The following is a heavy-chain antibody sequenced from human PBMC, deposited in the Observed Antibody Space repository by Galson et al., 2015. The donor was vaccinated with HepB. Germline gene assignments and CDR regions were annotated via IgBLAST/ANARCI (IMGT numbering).Heavy chain of an antibody. CDR1: GFSFSSYG. CDR3: AKDLYGSGSPIDY. J-gene: IGHJ4*02. V-gene: IGHV3-30*18. CDR2: ISYDAIDK. D-gene: IGHD3-10*01. Sequence: SLRLSCAGSGFSFSSYGMHWVRQAPGKGLEWVALISYDAIDKYYADSVRGRFTISRDNLKNTLYLQMNSLRPEDTAVYYCAKDLYGSGSPIDYWGQGTLVTVSS.